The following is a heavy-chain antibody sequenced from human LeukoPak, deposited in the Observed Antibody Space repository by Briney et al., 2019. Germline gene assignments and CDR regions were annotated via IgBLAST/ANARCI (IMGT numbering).Heavy chain of an antibody. CDR1: GGSFSGYY. D-gene: IGHD6-19*01. Sequence: SETLSLTCAVYGGSFSGYYWSWIRQPPGKGLEWIGEINHSGSTNYNPSLKSRVTISVDTSKNQLSLKLSSVTAADTAVYYCARCTRRVAGTGRYYFDYWGQGTLVTVSS. J-gene: IGHJ4*02. CDR3: ARCTRRVAGTGRYYFDY. CDR2: INHSGST. V-gene: IGHV4-34*01.